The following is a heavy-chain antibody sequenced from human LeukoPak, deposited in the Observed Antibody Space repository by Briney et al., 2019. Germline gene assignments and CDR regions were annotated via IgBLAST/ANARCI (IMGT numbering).Heavy chain of an antibody. Sequence: SETLSLTCAVSGDSISSGGYSWSWIRQSPGKGLEWIGYIYHSGSPYYNPSLKSRVTISVDRSKNQFSLKVSSVTAADTAVYYCARGGGYGDYYYGMDAWGQGTTVTVSS. V-gene: IGHV4-30-2*06. CDR2: IYHSGSP. CDR1: GDSISSGGYS. J-gene: IGHJ6*02. CDR3: ARGGGYGDYYYGMDA. D-gene: IGHD4-17*01.